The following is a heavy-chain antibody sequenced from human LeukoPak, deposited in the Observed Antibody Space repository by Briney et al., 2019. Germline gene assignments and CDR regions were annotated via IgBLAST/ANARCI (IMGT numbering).Heavy chain of an antibody. J-gene: IGHJ4*02. CDR3: AIDPFYYGSGIYSDY. CDR2: INSDGSST. CDR1: GFTFSSHW. Sequence: GGSLRLSCAASGFTFSSHWMHWVRQAPGKGLVWVSHINSDGSSTSDADSVKGRFTISRDNAKNTLYLQINNLRAEDTAVYYCAIDPFYYGSGIYSDYWGQGTLVTVSS. V-gene: IGHV3-74*01. D-gene: IGHD3-10*01.